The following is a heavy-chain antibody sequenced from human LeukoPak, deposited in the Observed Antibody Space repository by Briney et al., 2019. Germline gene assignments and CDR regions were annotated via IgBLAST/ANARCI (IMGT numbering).Heavy chain of an antibody. CDR3: ARVPGPYTTSRFDF. CDR1: GYTFSAHY. Sequence: ASVRVSCKTSGYTFSAHYLHWVRQAPGQRPEWVGRIDPASGGTHHAQKFQGRVTVTRDTSTTTVDMELSGLRSDDTAVYYCARVPGPYTTSRFDFWGQGTLVTVSS. CDR2: IDPASGGT. V-gene: IGHV1-2*02. D-gene: IGHD2-2*02. J-gene: IGHJ4*02.